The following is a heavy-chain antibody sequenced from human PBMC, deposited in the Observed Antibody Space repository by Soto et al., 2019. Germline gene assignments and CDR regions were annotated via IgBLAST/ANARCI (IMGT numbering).Heavy chain of an antibody. J-gene: IGHJ4*02. Sequence: QVQLQESGPGLVKPSQTLSLTCTVSGGSISSGGYYWSWIRQHPGKGLEWIGYIYYSGSTYYNPPLKSRVTISVDTSKIQFSLKLSSVTAADTAVYYCARGRSSTSPYPIGYWGQGTLVTVSS. CDR2: IYYSGST. D-gene: IGHD2-2*01. V-gene: IGHV4-31*03. CDR3: ARGRSSTSPYPIGY. CDR1: GGSISSGGYY.